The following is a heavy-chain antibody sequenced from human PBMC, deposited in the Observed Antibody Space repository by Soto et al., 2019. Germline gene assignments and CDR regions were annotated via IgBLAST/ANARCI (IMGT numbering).Heavy chain of an antibody. CDR2: IYSGGST. V-gene: IGHV3-66*01. Sequence: PGGSLRLYCVASGFTVSSNYMSWVRQAPGKGLEWVSLIYSGGSTYYADSVKGRFTISRDNSKNTLYLQMSSLRAEDTAVYYCVKDPIVLRYFDHQGDWFDPWGQGRLVTFSS. CDR1: GFTVSSNY. CDR3: VKDPIVLRYFDHQGDWFDP. D-gene: IGHD3-9*01. J-gene: IGHJ5*02.